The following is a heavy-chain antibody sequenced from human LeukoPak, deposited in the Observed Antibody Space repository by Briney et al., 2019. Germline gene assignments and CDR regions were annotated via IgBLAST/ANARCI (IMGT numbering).Heavy chain of an antibody. CDR2: IDPNNGGT. J-gene: IGHJ4*02. V-gene: IGHV1-2*02. CDR3: ARGAITSFDY. Sequence: ASVKVSCKASGYTFATYYLHWVRQAPGQGLEWMGWIDPNNGGTNFAQKFQGRVTLTRDTSISTAYMELTSDDSAVYYCARGAITSFDYWGQGTLATVSS. D-gene: IGHD3-16*01. CDR1: GYTFATYY.